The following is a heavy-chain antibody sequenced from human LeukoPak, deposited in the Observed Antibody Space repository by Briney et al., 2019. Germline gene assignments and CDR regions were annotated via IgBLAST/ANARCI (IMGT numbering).Heavy chain of an antibody. Sequence: ASVKVSCKASGYTFTSYYIHWVRQAPGQGPEWMGIIYPSGGSTTYAQKFQGRVTMTRDTSISTAYMELSRLRTDDTAVYYCARANMVRGVGLFFDRNWFDPWGQGTLVTVSS. J-gene: IGHJ5*02. CDR1: GYTFTSYY. CDR2: IYPSGGST. D-gene: IGHD3-10*01. CDR3: ARANMVRGVGLFFDRNWFDP. V-gene: IGHV1-46*01.